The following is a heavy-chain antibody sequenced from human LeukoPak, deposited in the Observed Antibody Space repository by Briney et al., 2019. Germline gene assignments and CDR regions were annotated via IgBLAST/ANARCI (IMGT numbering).Heavy chain of an antibody. CDR3: ARAVTRKPPYYYYYMDV. D-gene: IGHD1-14*01. Sequence: SVKVSCKASGGTFSSYAISWVRQAPGQGLEWMGGIIPIFGTANYAQKFQGRVTITADESTSTAYMELSSLRSEDTAVYYCARAVTRKPPYYYYYMDVRGKGTTVTVSS. J-gene: IGHJ6*03. V-gene: IGHV1-69*01. CDR2: IIPIFGTA. CDR1: GGTFSSYA.